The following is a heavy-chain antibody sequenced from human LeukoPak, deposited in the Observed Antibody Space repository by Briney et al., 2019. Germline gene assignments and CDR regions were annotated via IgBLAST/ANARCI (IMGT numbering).Heavy chain of an antibody. J-gene: IGHJ4*02. CDR2: ISGSDDNT. D-gene: IGHD3-22*01. CDR3: AKERSSGVYRLFDY. CDR1: GFTFSTYA. Sequence: GGSLRLSCAASGFTFSTYAMNWVRQAPGKGLEWVSGISGSDDNTYYTDSVKGRFTISRDNSKDTLHLQMNSLRAEDTAVYYCAKERSSGVYRLFDYWGQGTLVTVSS. V-gene: IGHV3-23*01.